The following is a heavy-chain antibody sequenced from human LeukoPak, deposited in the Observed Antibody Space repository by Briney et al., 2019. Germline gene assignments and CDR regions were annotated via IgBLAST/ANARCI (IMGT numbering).Heavy chain of an antibody. D-gene: IGHD1-26*01. CDR3: ARGIPLASLVGATKNFDY. CDR1: GGSISSSNW. J-gene: IGHJ4*02. Sequence: SGTLSLTCAVSGGSISSSNWWSWIRQPPGKGLEWIGEINHSGSTNYNPSLKSRVTISVDTSKNQFSLKLSSVTAADTAVYYCARGIPLASLVGATKNFDYWGQGTLVTVSS. CDR2: INHSGST. V-gene: IGHV4-4*02.